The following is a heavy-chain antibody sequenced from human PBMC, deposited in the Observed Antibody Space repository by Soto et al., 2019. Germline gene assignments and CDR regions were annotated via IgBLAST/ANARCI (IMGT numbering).Heavy chain of an antibody. J-gene: IGHJ4*02. CDR2: INHSGST. CDR1: GGSFSGYY. Sequence: SETLSLTCAVYGGSFSGYYWSWIRQPPGKGLEWIGEINHSGSTNYNPSLKSRVTISVDTSKNQFSLKLSSVTAADTAVYYCARGLRFLEWFCGEGTLVTVS. V-gene: IGHV4-34*01. CDR3: ARGLRFLEWF. D-gene: IGHD3-3*01.